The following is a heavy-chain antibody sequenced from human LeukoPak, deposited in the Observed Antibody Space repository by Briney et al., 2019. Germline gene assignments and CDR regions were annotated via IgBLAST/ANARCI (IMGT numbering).Heavy chain of an antibody. D-gene: IGHD6-19*01. J-gene: IGHJ3*02. V-gene: IGHV1-69*05. CDR3: AITIAVTGTDAFDI. Sequence: SVKVSCKASGGTFSSYAISWVRQAPGQGLEWMGGIIPIFGTANYAQKFQGGVTITTDESTSTAYTELSSLRSEDTAVYYCAITIAVTGTDAFDIWGQGTMVTVSS. CDR2: IIPIFGTA. CDR1: GGTFSSYA.